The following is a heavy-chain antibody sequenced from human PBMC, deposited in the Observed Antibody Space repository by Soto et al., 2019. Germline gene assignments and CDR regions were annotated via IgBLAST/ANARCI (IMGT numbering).Heavy chain of an antibody. J-gene: IGHJ4*02. V-gene: IGHV3-11*01. D-gene: IGHD1-26*01. CDR2: ISDSGSLT. CDR3: ARALVLGVGALSQ. CDR1: GFTFSAYY. Sequence: QVQLVESGGGLVKPEGSLRLSCAASGFTFSAYYMSWIRQAPGKGLEWVSYISDSGSLTHYRDSVKGRFTISRDNAKASLYLQMDSLRAEDTAIYYCARALVLGVGALSQWGQGTLVTVSS.